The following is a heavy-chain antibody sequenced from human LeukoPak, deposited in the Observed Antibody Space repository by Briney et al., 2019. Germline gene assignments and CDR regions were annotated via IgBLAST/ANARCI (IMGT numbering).Heavy chain of an antibody. D-gene: IGHD2-15*01. J-gene: IGHJ4*02. V-gene: IGHV3-30*04. CDR2: ISYDGSNK. Sequence: GGSLRLSCAASGFTFSSYAMHWVRQAPGKGLEWVAFISYDGSNKYYADSVKGRFTISRDNSKNTLYLQMNSLRAEDTAVYYCAKDKAAVEYYFDYWGQGTLVTVSS. CDR1: GFTFSSYA. CDR3: AKDKAAVEYYFDY.